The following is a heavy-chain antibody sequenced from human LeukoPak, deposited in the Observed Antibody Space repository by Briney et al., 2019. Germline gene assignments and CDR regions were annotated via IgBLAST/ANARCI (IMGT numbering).Heavy chain of an antibody. V-gene: IGHV1-18*01. J-gene: IGHJ6*03. CDR2: ISAYNGNT. D-gene: IGHD5-12*01. CDR1: GYTFTSYG. CDR3: ARAYSGYDYYYYYYMDV. Sequence: ASVKVSCKASGYTFTSYGISWVRQAPGQGLEWMGWISAYNGNTNYAQKLQGRVTMTTDTSTSTAYMELRSLRSEDTAVYYCARAYSGYDYYYYYYMDVWGKGTTVTVSS.